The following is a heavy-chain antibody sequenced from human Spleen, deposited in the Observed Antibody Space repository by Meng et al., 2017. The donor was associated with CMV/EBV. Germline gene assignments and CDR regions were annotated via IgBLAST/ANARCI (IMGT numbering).Heavy chain of an antibody. Sequence: LNFFAMHWVRQAPGKGLEWVAVVSYDGSFQYYADSVRGRFTVSRDNAKNSLYLQMNSLRTEDTAVYYCARGPTVVVVAVTETYYFDYWGQGTLVTLSS. V-gene: IGHV3-30*04. CDR1: LNFFA. CDR3: ARGPTVVVVAVTETYYFDY. J-gene: IGHJ4*02. CDR2: VSYDGSFQ. D-gene: IGHD2-21*01.